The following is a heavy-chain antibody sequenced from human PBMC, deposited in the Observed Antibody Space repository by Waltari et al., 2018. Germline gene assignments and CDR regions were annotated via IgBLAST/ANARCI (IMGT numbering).Heavy chain of an antibody. CDR1: GGSISSHY. CDR3: ARGDYLPIGNY. J-gene: IGHJ4*02. CDR2: IYYSGST. V-gene: IGHV4-59*11. D-gene: IGHD4-17*01. Sequence: QVQLQESGPGLVKPSETLSLTCTVSGGSISSHYWSWIRQPPGKGLEWIGYIYYSGSTNYNPSLKSRVTISVDTSKNQFSLKLSSETAADTAVYYCARGDYLPIGNYWGQGTLVTVSS.